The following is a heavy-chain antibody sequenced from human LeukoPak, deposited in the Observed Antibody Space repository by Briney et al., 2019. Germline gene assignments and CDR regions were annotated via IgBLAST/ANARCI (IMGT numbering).Heavy chain of an antibody. Sequence: GGSLRLSCAASGFTFGSYSMNWVRQAPGKGLEWVSSISSSSSYIYYADSVKGRFTISRDNAKNSLYLQMNSLRAEDTAVYYCARLVTPGCYFDYWGQGSLVTVSS. CDR3: ARLVTPGCYFDY. CDR1: GFTFGSYS. CDR2: ISSSSSYI. V-gene: IGHV3-21*01. J-gene: IGHJ4*02. D-gene: IGHD2-15*01.